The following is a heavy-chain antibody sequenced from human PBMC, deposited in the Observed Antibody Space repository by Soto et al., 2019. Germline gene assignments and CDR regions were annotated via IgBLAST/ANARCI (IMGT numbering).Heavy chain of an antibody. CDR1: GGTLSSHA. J-gene: IGHJ4*02. V-gene: IGHV1-69*12. CDR2: IIPFFGTT. Sequence: QVQLVQSGVELKRPGSSVQVSCKASGGTLSSHAVSWVRQAPGQGLEWIGGIIPFFGTTKYARKFQGRVRLTADESAITAYMELSGLRSDDTAVYYCARGLRVLEWPSPLDFWGQGTLVTVSS. CDR3: ARGLRVLEWPSPLDF. D-gene: IGHD3-3*01.